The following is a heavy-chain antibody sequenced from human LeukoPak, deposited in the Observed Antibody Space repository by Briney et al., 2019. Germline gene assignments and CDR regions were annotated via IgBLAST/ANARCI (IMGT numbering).Heavy chain of an antibody. CDR1: GFIFDHYA. J-gene: IGHJ4*02. Sequence: GGSLRLSCVASGFIFDHYAMHWARQGPGKGLEWVSGINWNSGGIGYADSVKGRFTISRDNAKNSLYLQMSSLRVEDTALYYCAKAASSSGLNFFDYWGQGTLVTVSS. CDR2: INWNSGGI. CDR3: AKAASSSGLNFFDY. V-gene: IGHV3-9*01. D-gene: IGHD6-19*01.